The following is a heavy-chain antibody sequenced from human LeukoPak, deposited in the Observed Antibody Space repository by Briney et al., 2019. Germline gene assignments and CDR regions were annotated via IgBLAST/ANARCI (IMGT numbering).Heavy chain of an antibody. D-gene: IGHD6-19*01. CDR2: ISSSGSTI. CDR3: ARSRYIKAMVAGPYYFDY. CDR1: GFTFSDYY. J-gene: IGHJ4*02. V-gene: IGHV3-11*01. Sequence: KPGGSLRLSCAASGFTFSDYYMSWIRQAPGKGLEWVSYISSSGSTIYYADSVKGRFTISRDNAKNSLYLQMNSLRAEDTAVYYCARSRYIKAMVAGPYYFDYWGQGTLVTVSS.